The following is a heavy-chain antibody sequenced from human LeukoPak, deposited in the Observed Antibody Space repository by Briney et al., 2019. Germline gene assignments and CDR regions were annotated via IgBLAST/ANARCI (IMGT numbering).Heavy chain of an antibody. D-gene: IGHD5-24*01. CDR1: GFTFSSYA. CDR2: ISYDGSNK. J-gene: IGHJ5*02. CDR3: ARDKRSFSSSNWFDP. V-gene: IGHV3-30*01. Sequence: GGSLRLSCAASGFTFSSYAMHWVRQAPGKGLEWVAVISYDGSNKYYADSVKGRFTISRDNSKNTLYLQMNSLRAEDTAVYYCARDKRSFSSSNWFDPWGQGTPVTVSS.